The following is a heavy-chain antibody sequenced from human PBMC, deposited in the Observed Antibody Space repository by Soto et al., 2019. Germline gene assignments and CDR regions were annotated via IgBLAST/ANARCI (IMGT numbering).Heavy chain of an antibody. V-gene: IGHV3-23*01. D-gene: IGHD6-19*01. CDR3: AKSPLPIAVAGTDY. Sequence: GCLGVACTASGFTFSSYAMSWVRQAPGKGLEWVSAISGSGGSTYYADSVKGRFTISRDNSKNTLYLQMNSLRAEDTAVYYCAKSPLPIAVAGTDYWGQGTLVTVYS. J-gene: IGHJ4*02. CDR1: GFTFSSYA. CDR2: ISGSGGST.